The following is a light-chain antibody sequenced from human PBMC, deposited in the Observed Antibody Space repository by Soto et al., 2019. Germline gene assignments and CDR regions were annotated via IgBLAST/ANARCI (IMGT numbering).Light chain of an antibody. CDR1: SSDVGGYNY. Sequence: QSVLTQPASVSGSPGRSITISCTGTSSDVGGYNYVSWYQQHPGKAPKLVIYEVSDRSSGISDRFSGSKSGNTASLTISGLQAADEADYYCNSYTSIRTYVFGTGTKVTVL. CDR3: NSYTSIRTYV. V-gene: IGLV2-14*01. CDR2: EVS. J-gene: IGLJ1*01.